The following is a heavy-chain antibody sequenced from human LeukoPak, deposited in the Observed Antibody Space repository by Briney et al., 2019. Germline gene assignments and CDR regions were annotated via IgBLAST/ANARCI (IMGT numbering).Heavy chain of an antibody. CDR3: ARANLYGSGSENFDY. D-gene: IGHD3-10*01. Sequence: SETLSLTCTVSGGSISSSSYYWGWIRQPPGKGLEWIGSIYYSGSTSYYPSLKSRVTISVDMSENQFSLKLSSVTAADTAVYYCARANLYGSGSENFDYWGQGTLVTVSS. V-gene: IGHV4-39*07. J-gene: IGHJ4*02. CDR2: IYYSGST. CDR1: GGSISSSSYY.